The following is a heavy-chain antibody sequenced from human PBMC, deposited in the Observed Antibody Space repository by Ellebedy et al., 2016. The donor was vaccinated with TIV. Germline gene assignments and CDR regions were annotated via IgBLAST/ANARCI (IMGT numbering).Heavy chain of an antibody. CDR1: GFTVSSSY. Sequence: PGGSLRLSCAASGFTVSSSYMTRVRQAPGKGLEWVSVVYSGGNTYYADSVKGRFTISRDNSKNTLSLEMNSLRVDDTAVCFCARGPVRYTQKGGFLDYWGQGTLVTVSS. D-gene: IGHD3-16*01. CDR2: VYSGGNT. CDR3: ARGPVRYTQKGGFLDY. V-gene: IGHV3-53*01. J-gene: IGHJ4*02.